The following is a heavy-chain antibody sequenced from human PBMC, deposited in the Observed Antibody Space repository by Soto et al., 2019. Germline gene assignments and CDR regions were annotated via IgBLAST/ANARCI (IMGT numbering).Heavy chain of an antibody. CDR1: GGSISSYY. CDR3: ARGPITMVRGDKWLDY. J-gene: IGHJ4*02. D-gene: IGHD3-10*01. V-gene: IGHV4-59*01. CDR2: IYYRGST. Sequence: SETLSLTCTVSGGSISSYYWSWIRQPPGKGLEWIGYIYYRGSTNYNPSLKSRVTISVDTSKNQFSLKLSFVTAADMAVYYCARGPITMVRGDKWLDYWGQGTLVSVSS.